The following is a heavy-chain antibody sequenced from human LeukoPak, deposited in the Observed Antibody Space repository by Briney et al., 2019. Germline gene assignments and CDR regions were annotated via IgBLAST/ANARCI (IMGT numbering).Heavy chain of an antibody. CDR3: ARVRSGSYYDY. J-gene: IGHJ4*02. D-gene: IGHD1-26*01. V-gene: IGHV3-7*03. CDR1: GFTFSNSW. CDR2: IKPDGSDK. Sequence: GGSLRLSCAASGFTFSNSWMSWVRQAPGKGLEWVANIKPDGSDKYYVDSVKGRFTISRDNTKNSLYLQMNSLRAGDTALYHCARVRSGSYYDYWGQGTLVTVSS.